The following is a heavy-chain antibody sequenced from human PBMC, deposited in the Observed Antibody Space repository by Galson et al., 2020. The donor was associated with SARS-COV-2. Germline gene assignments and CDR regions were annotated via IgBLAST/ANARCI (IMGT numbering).Heavy chain of an antibody. Sequence: GGSTYYADSVKGRFTISRDNSKNTLYLQMNSLRAEDTAVYYCAKDSDSSGYINDAFDIWGQGTMVTVSS. D-gene: IGHD3-22*01. CDR3: AKDSDSSGYINDAFDI. V-gene: IGHV3-23*01. J-gene: IGHJ3*02. CDR2: GGST.